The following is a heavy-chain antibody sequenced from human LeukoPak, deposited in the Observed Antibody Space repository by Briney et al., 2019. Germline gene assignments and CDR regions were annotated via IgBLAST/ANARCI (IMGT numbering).Heavy chain of an antibody. V-gene: IGHV1-69*05. J-gene: IGHJ1*01. CDR3: ARASLGYYDSSGYPAEYFQH. CDR2: IIPIFGTA. D-gene: IGHD3-22*01. CDR1: GGTFSSYA. Sequence: GASVKVSCKASGGTFSSYAISWVRQAPGQGLEWMGRIIPIFGTANYAQKFKDRVPITTAKSTSTASLELSSLRSEDSAGYYCARASLGYYDSSGYPAEYFQHWGQGTLVTVSA.